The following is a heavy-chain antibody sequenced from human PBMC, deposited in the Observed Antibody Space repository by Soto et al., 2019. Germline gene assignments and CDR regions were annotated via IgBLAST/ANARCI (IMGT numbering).Heavy chain of an antibody. D-gene: IGHD6-13*01. Sequence: PSETLSLTCTVSGGSISSGGYYWSWIRQHPGKGLEWIGYIYYSGSTYYNPSLKSRVTISVDTSKNQFSLKLSSVTAADTAVYYCARAFKQQLALDYWGQGTLVTVSS. CDR3: ARAFKQQLALDY. CDR2: IYYSGST. J-gene: IGHJ4*02. V-gene: IGHV4-31*03. CDR1: GGSISSGGYY.